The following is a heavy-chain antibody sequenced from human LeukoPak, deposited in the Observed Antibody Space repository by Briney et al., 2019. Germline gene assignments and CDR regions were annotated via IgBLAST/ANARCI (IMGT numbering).Heavy chain of an antibody. V-gene: IGHV3-72*01. CDR1: GFTFGDHY. D-gene: IGHD2-2*01. Sequence: PGGSLRLPCAASGFTFGDHYMDWVRQAPGKGLEWVSRTKNKANSYTTQYAASVKGRFTVSRDDSKNSLSLQMNNLETEDTAVYYCVRDASASLDYWGQGTLVTVSS. CDR3: VRDASASLDY. J-gene: IGHJ4*02. CDR2: TKNKANSYTT.